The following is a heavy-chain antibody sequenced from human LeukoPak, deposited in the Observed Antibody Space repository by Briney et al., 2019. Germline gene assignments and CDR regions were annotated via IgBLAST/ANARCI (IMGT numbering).Heavy chain of an antibody. V-gene: IGHV4-39*01. CDR1: GGSISSSSAY. CDR3: VSPRGFSYGYFDY. J-gene: IGHJ4*02. D-gene: IGHD5-18*01. CDR2: IYYSKNT. Sequence: SETLSLTCTVSGGSISSSSAYGGWIRQPPGKGLEWIGSIYYSKNTYYNPSLKSRVTISADTSKNQFSLTLGSVSATDTAVYYCVSPRGFSYGYFDYWGQGTLVTVSS.